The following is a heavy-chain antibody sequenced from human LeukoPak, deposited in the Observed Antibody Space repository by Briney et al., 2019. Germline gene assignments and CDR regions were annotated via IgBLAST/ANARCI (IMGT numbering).Heavy chain of an antibody. V-gene: IGHV4-4*07. CDR2: IYTSGST. Sequence: SETLSLTCTVSGGSISSYYWSWIRQPAGKGLEWIGRIYTSGSTNYNPSLKSRVTMSVDTSKNQFSLKLSSVTAADTAVYYCARGAYGLKSNYYAMDVWGQGTTVTVSS. D-gene: IGHD3-10*01. CDR3: ARGAYGLKSNYYAMDV. J-gene: IGHJ6*02. CDR1: GGSISSYY.